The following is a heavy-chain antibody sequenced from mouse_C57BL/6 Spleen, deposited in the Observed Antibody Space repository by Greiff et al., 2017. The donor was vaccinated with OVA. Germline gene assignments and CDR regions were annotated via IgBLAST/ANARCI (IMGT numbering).Heavy chain of an antibody. Sequence: QVQLQQPGAELVKPGASVKLSCKASGYTFTSYWMQWVKQRPGQGLEWIGEIDPSDSYTNYNQKFKGKATLTVDTSSSTAYMPLSSLTSEDSSVYYCARTLPPVVANYYAMDYWGQGTSVTVSS. J-gene: IGHJ4*01. CDR1: GYTFTSYW. CDR2: IDPSDSYT. CDR3: ARTLPPVVANYYAMDY. V-gene: IGHV1-50*01. D-gene: IGHD1-1*01.